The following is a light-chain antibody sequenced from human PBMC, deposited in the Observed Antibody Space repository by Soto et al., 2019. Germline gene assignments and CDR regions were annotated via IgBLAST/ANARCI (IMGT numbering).Light chain of an antibody. V-gene: IGLV3-21*04. CDR3: QVWDISSDHRV. CDR1: NIGSKS. CDR2: YDS. J-gene: IGLJ2*01. Sequence: SYELTQPPSVSVAPGKTARITCGGNNIGSKSVHWYQQKPGQAPVLVIYYDSDRPSGSPERFSGSNSGNTATLTISRVEAGDEADYYCQVWDISSDHRVFGGGTKLTVL.